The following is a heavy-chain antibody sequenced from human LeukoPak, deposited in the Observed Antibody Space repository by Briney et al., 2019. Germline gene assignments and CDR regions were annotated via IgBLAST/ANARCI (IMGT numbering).Heavy chain of an antibody. D-gene: IGHD4-17*01. CDR2: ISPNSGGT. Sequence: ASVKVSCKASGYTFTGYYMHWVRQAPGQGLEWMGWISPNSGGTNYAQKFQGWVTMTRDTSISTAYMELSRLRSDDTAVYYCARGGFLDYGDYEHAFDIWGQGTMVTVSS. CDR1: GYTFTGYY. J-gene: IGHJ3*02. CDR3: ARGGFLDYGDYEHAFDI. V-gene: IGHV1-2*04.